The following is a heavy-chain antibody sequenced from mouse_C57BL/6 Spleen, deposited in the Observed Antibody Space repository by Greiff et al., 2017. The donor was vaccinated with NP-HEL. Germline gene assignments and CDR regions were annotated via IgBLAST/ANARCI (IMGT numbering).Heavy chain of an antibody. D-gene: IGHD2-14*01. CDR3: ERRDMRKKTIGENYFDY. Sequence: QVQLQQPGAELVMPGASVKLSCKASGYTFTSYWMHWVKQRPGQGLEWIGEIDPSDSYTNYNQKFKGKSTLTVDKSSSTAYMQLSSLTSEDSAVYYCERRDMRKKTIGENYFDYWGQGTTLTVSS. CDR1: GYTFTSYW. CDR2: IDPSDSYT. V-gene: IGHV1-69*01. J-gene: IGHJ2*01.